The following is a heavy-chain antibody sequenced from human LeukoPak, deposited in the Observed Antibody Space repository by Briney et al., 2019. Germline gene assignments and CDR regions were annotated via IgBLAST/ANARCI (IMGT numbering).Heavy chain of an antibody. D-gene: IGHD2-15*01. J-gene: IGHJ4*02. Sequence: GGSLRLSCAASGFTFSSYAMSWVRQAPGKGLEWVSAISGSGGSTYYADSVKGRFTISRDNSKNTLYLQMNSLRAEDTAVYYCVIRPPLYCSGGSCLSWGQGTLVTVSS. CDR3: VIRPPLYCSGGSCLS. CDR2: ISGSGGST. CDR1: GFTFSSYA. V-gene: IGHV3-23*01.